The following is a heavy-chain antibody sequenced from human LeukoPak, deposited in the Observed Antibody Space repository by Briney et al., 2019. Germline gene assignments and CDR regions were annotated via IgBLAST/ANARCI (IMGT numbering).Heavy chain of an antibody. J-gene: IGHJ4*02. CDR1: GGSIFSYY. CDR3: ARHEGVVVTALDY. Sequence: NASETLSLTCTVSGGSIFSYYWAWIRQPPGKGLEYIGSIYYSGSTYYNPSLTSRVTMSIDTSKSQFSLNLSSVTAADTAVYYCARHEGVVVTALDYWGQGTLVTVSS. CDR2: IYYSGST. D-gene: IGHD2-21*02. V-gene: IGHV4-59*04.